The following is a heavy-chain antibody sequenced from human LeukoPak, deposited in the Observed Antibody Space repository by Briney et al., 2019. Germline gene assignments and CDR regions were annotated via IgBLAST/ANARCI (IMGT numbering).Heavy chain of an antibody. V-gene: IGHV3-15*01. CDR2: IKSKTDGGTT. D-gene: IGHD2-15*01. J-gene: IGHJ4*02. CDR3: RCSGCSCRFDY. CDR1: GFTFSNAW. Sequence: PGGSLRLSCAASGFTFSNAWMSWVRQAPGKGLEWVGRIKSKTDGGTTDYAAPVKGRFTISRDDSKNTLYLQMNSLKTEDTAVYYCRCSGCSCRFDYWGQGTLVTVSS.